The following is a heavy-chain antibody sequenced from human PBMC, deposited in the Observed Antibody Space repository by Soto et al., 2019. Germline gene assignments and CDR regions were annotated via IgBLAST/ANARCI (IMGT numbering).Heavy chain of an antibody. CDR3: APDESGWGYWGPVDY. J-gene: IGHJ4*02. Sequence: QMQLVQSGTEVKKPGSSVRVSCKASGGTFSGNAITWVRQAPGQGLEWMGGIIPVFHRPKYAQKYQDRLTITADASTTKGYMELSSLRPEDTGLYYCAPDESGWGYWGPVDYWGQGTLVAVSS. CDR2: IIPVFHRP. CDR1: GGTFSGNA. D-gene: IGHD3-3*01. V-gene: IGHV1-69*01.